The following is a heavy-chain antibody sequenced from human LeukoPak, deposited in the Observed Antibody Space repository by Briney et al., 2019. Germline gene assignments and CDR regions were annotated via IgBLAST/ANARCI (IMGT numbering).Heavy chain of an antibody. V-gene: IGHV1-18*01. CDR1: GYTFTRYG. CDR2: ISAYNGNT. D-gene: IGHD1-26*01. CDR3: ARDLEWEQHNAFDI. Sequence: ASVRVSCKASGYTFTRYGISWVRQAPGQGLQWLGWISAYNGNTNYAQKLQGRVTMTTYTSTSTAYMELRSLRSDDTAVYYCARDLEWEQHNAFDIWGQGTMVTVSS. J-gene: IGHJ3*02.